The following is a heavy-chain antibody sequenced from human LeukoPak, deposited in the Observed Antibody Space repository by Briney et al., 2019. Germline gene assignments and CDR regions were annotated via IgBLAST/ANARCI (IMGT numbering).Heavy chain of an antibody. V-gene: IGHV4-34*01. D-gene: IGHD3-10*01. Sequence: SETLSLTCAVSGGSFSGYYWSWIRQPPGKGLEWIGEINHSGSTNYNPSLKSRVTISVDTSKNQFSLKLSSVTAADTAVYYCARGLQYYYGSGHNFDYWGQGTLVTVSS. CDR2: INHSGST. CDR3: ARGLQYYYGSGHNFDY. CDR1: GGSFSGYY. J-gene: IGHJ4*02.